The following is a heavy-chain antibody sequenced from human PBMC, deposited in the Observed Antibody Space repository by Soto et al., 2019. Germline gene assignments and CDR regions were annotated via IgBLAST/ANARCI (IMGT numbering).Heavy chain of an antibody. CDR1: GFTVSSNY. Sequence: EVQLVESGGGLVQPGGSLRLSCAASGFTVSSNYMSWVRQAPGKGLEWVSVIYSGGSTYYADSVKGRFTISRDNSKNTLYLKMTSRRAEARVVYYCARGGRGRSFDSGGKGPLVPVPS. D-gene: IGHD3-16*01. CDR2: IYSGGST. V-gene: IGHV3-66*01. J-gene: IGHJ4*02. CDR3: ARGGRGRSFDS.